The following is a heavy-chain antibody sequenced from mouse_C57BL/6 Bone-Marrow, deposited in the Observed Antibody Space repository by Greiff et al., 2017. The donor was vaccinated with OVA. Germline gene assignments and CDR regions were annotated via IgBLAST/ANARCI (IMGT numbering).Heavy chain of an antibody. J-gene: IGHJ1*03. Sequence: EVKLMESGGGLVQSGRSLRLSCATSGFTFSDFYMEWVRQAPGKGLEWIAASRNKANDYTTEYSASVKGRFIVSRDTSQSILYLQMNALRAEDTAIYYCARDGRLPYWYFDVWGTGTTVTVSS. V-gene: IGHV7-1*01. CDR1: GFTFSDFY. CDR2: SRNKANDYTT. D-gene: IGHD5-5*01. CDR3: ARDGRLPYWYFDV.